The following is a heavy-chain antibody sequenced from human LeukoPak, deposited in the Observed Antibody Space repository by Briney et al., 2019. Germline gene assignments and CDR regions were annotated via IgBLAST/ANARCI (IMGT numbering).Heavy chain of an antibody. Sequence: TGGSLRLSCAASGFTFSTYAMTWVRQAPGKGLEWVSSISGDSRVTHYVDSVKGRFTISRDNSKNTLYLQMNSLRAEDTAVYYAKRDGHHYCFDSWGQGTLVPVSS. J-gene: IGHJ4*02. CDR1: GFTFSTYA. CDR3: KRDGHHYCFDS. CDR2: ISGDSRVT. D-gene: IGHD5-24*01. V-gene: IGHV3-23*01.